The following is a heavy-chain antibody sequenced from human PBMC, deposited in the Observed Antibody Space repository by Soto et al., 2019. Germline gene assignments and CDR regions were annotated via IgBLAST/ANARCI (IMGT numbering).Heavy chain of an antibody. CDR2: IYYSGST. D-gene: IGHD6-6*01. J-gene: IGHJ6*02. V-gene: IGHV4-30-4*01. Sequence: PSETLSLTCTVSGGSISSGDYYWSWIRQPPGKGLEWIGYIYYSGSTYYNPSLKSRVTISVDTSKNQFSLKLSSVTAADTAVYYCARDGGAARLYYYYGMDVWGQGTKVTVS. CDR1: GGSISSGDYY. CDR3: ARDGGAARLYYYYGMDV.